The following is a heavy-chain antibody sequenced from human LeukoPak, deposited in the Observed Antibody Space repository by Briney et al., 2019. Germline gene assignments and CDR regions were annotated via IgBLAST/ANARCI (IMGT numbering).Heavy chain of an antibody. J-gene: IGHJ4*02. Sequence: GGSLRLSCAASGLILSVYWMSWVRQAPGKGLEWVANIKQDGSEKYYRDSVQGRFTISRDNAKNSLYLQMNSLRAEDTAVYYCARSGSGYFDYWGQGSLVTVSS. CDR2: IKQDGSEK. CDR3: ARSGSGYFDY. CDR1: GLILSVYW. V-gene: IGHV3-7*01.